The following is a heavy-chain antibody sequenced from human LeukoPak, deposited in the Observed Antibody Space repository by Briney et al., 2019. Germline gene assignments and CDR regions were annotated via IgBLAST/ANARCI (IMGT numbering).Heavy chain of an antibody. CDR2: ISAYNGNT. J-gene: IGHJ5*02. Sequence: ASVKVSCKASGYTFTGYYMHWVRQAPGQGLEWMGWISAYNGNTNYAQKLQGRVTMTTDTSTSTAYMELRSLRSDDTAVYYCARAYYYDSSGSPWGQGTLVTVSS. CDR3: ARAYYYDSSGSP. V-gene: IGHV1-18*04. CDR1: GYTFTGYY. D-gene: IGHD3-22*01.